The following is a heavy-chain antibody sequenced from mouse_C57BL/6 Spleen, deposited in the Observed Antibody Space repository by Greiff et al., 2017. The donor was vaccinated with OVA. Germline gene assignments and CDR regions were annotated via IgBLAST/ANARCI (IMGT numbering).Heavy chain of an antibody. CDR3: AETPDYYDYDRIWFAY. V-gene: IGHV14-3*01. D-gene: IGHD2-4*01. Sequence: EVQLQQSVAELVRPGASVKLSCTASGFNIKNTYMHWVKQRPEQGLEWIGRIDPANGNTKYAPKFQGQATITADTSSNTAYLHLSSLTSEDTAIYYSAETPDYYDYDRIWFAYWGQGALVTVSA. J-gene: IGHJ3*01. CDR2: IDPANGNT. CDR1: GFNIKNTY.